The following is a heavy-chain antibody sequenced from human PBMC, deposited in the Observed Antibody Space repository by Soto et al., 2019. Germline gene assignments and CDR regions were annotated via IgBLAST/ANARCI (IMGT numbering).Heavy chain of an antibody. CDR3: ERGLYVLYYYYYMDV. V-gene: IGHV4-34*01. J-gene: IGHJ6*03. D-gene: IGHD3-10*02. Sequence: SETLSLTCAVYGGSFSGYYWSWIRQPPGKGLEWIGEINHSGSTNYNPSLKSRVTISVDTSKNQFSLKLSSVTAADTAVYYCERGLYVLYYYYYMDVWGKGTTVTVSS. CDR1: GGSFSGYY. CDR2: INHSGST.